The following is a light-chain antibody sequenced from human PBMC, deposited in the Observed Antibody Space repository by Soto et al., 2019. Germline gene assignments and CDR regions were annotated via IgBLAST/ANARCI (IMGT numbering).Light chain of an antibody. Sequence: DIVMTQSPDSLAVSLGERATINCKSSQSVLFSSNNKNYLAWYQQKPGQPPKLLIYWASTRESGVPDRFSGSASGTDFTLTIRALQAEDVAVYYCQQYHTTPLSFGGGTKREIK. CDR1: QSVLFSSNNKNY. CDR2: WAS. V-gene: IGKV4-1*01. J-gene: IGKJ4*01. CDR3: QQYHTTPLS.